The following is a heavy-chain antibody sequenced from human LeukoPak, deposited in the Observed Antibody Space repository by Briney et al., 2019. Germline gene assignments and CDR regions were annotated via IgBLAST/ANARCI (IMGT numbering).Heavy chain of an antibody. Sequence: PGGSLRLSCAASGFTFSSYAMHWVRQAPGKGLEWVAVISYDGSNKYYADSVKGRFTISRDNAKNSLYLQMNNLRAEDTAVYYCAKGGPYDILTGKNVFDIWGQGATVTVSS. V-gene: IGHV3-30*04. CDR3: AKGGPYDILTGKNVFDI. CDR2: ISYDGSNK. D-gene: IGHD3-9*01. J-gene: IGHJ3*02. CDR1: GFTFSSYA.